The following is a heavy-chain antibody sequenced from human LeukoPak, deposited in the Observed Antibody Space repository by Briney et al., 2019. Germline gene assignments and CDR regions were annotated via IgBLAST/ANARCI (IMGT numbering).Heavy chain of an antibody. CDR2: VYVTGTT. CDR1: SGSMSGYY. V-gene: IGHV4-59*01. D-gene: IGHD6-19*01. Sequence: AETLSLTCTVSSGSMSGYYWSWIRQPPGKGLEWIAYVYVTGTTNYNPSLKTRATISMDTSKNQLSLTLTSVTAADTAVYHCARVGSGGAWFDFWGQGTLVSVSS. CDR3: ARVGSGGAWFDF. J-gene: IGHJ4*02.